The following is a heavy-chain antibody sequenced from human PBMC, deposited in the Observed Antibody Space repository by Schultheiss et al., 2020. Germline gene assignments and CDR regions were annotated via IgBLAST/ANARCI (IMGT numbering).Heavy chain of an antibody. J-gene: IGHJ5*02. V-gene: IGHV4-4*07. CDR1: GGSISSYY. D-gene: IGHD2-8*01. CDR2: IYTSGST. Sequence: SQPLSLTCTVSGGSISSYYWSWIRQPAGKGLEWIGRIYTSGSTNYNPSLKSRVTMSVDTSKNQFSLKLSSVTAADTAVYYCARDKLMVYAIQLGNWFDPWGQGTLVTGYS. CDR3: ARDKLMVYAIQLGNWFDP.